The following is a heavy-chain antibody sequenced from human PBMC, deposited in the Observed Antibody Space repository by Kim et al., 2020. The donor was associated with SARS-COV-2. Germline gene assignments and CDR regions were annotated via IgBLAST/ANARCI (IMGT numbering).Heavy chain of an antibody. J-gene: IGHJ1*01. V-gene: IGHV4-59*13. Sequence: SETLSLTCTVSGGSISSYYWSWIRQPPGKGLVWIGYIYYSGSTNYNPSLKSRVTISVDTSKNQFSLKLSSVTAADTAVYYCASNSGYYYGGYFQHWGQGTLVTVSS. D-gene: IGHD3-22*01. CDR3: ASNSGYYYGGYFQH. CDR2: IYYSGST. CDR1: GGSISSYY.